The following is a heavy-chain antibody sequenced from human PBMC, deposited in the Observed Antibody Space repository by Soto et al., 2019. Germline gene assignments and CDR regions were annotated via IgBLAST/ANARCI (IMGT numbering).Heavy chain of an antibody. CDR2: IKSKTDGGTT. CDR3: TTEIMFVDLSYFDY. D-gene: IGHD3-10*02. Sequence: GXSLGLSCAASGFTFSNAWINWVLQAPGKGLEWVGRIKSKTDGGTTDYAAPVKGRFTISRDDSKNTLYLQMNSLKNEDTAVYYCTTEIMFVDLSYFDYWGQGTLVTVSS. CDR1: GFTFSNAW. V-gene: IGHV3-15*07. J-gene: IGHJ4*02.